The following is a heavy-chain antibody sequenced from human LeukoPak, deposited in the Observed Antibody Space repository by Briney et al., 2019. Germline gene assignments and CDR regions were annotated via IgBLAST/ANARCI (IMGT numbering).Heavy chain of an antibody. Sequence: SETLSLTCTVSGGSISSYYWNWIRQPPGKGLEWIGYIYYSGITNYNPSLTSRVTISVDTSKSQFSLKLSSVTAADTALYYCARGPNTADRFDYWGQGTLVTVSS. CDR3: ARGPNTADRFDY. CDR2: IYYSGIT. J-gene: IGHJ4*02. CDR1: GGSISSYY. D-gene: IGHD2-21*02. V-gene: IGHV4-59*01.